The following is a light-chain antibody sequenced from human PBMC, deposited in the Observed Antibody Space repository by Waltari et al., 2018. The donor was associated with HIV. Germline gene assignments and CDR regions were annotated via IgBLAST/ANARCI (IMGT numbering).Light chain of an antibody. J-gene: IGLJ3*02. Sequence: QSVLTQPASVSGSPGQSITISCTGTSSDIGGYKYVSWYQQQPGKAPKLMISEVSNRPSGVSNRFAGSKSGNTASLTISGLQAEDEADYYCSSYTTSSTWVFGGGTKLTVL. V-gene: IGLV2-14*01. CDR1: SSDIGGYKY. CDR3: SSYTTSSTWV. CDR2: EVS.